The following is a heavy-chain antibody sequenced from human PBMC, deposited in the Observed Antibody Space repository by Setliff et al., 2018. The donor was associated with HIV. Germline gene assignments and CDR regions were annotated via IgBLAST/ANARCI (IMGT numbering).Heavy chain of an antibody. CDR1: GGSFSGYY. CDR2: ISSSGDTI. CDR3: ARARRGVTNWFDP. V-gene: IGHV3-11*04. Sequence: LSLTCAIYGGSFSGYYWSWVRQAPGRGLEWVSYISSSGDTIYYADSVKGRFTISRDYAKDSLYLQMNSLRAEDTAVYYCARARRGVTNWFDPWGQGTLVTVSS. D-gene: IGHD2-21*02. J-gene: IGHJ5*02.